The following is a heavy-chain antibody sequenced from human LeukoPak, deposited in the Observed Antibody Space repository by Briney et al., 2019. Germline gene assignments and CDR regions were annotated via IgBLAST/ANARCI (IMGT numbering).Heavy chain of an antibody. CDR2: IIPIFGTA. D-gene: IGHD5-18*01. CDR3: ARDGRYSYGWY. CDR1: GGTFSSYA. V-gene: IGHV1-69*06. Sequence: GASVKVSCKASGGTFSSYAISWVRQAPGQGLEWMGGIIPIFGTANYAQKLQGRVTITADKSTSTAYMELSSLRSDDTAVYYCARDGRYSYGWYWGQGTLVTVSS. J-gene: IGHJ4*02.